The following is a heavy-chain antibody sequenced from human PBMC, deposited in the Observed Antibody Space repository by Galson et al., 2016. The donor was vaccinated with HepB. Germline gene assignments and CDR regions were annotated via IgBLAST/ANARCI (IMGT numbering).Heavy chain of an antibody. D-gene: IGHD3-22*01. CDR1: GGSFSTYA. CDR2: VLPILGTA. V-gene: IGHV1-69*13. CDR3: ATHYHGSSGYGALDT. Sequence: SVKVSCKAAGGSFSTYALDWVRQAPGQGLEWMGGVLPILGTADYAQKFQGRLTITADESTNTVYMELNSLLSEDTAVYHCATHYHGSSGYGALDTWGQGAIVTVSS. J-gene: IGHJ3*02.